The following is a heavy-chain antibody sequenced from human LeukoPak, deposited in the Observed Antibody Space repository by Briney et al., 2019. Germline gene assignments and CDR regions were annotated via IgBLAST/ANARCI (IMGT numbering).Heavy chain of an antibody. CDR1: GGSISSSSYY. J-gene: IGHJ5*02. Sequence: SETLSLTCTVSGGSISSSSYYWGWIRQPPGKGLEWIGSIYYSGSTYYNPSLKSRVTISVDTSKNQFSLKLSSVTAADTAVYYCARDRVYGSGSSNELWFDPWGQGTLVTVSS. D-gene: IGHD3-10*01. V-gene: IGHV4-39*07. CDR2: IYYSGST. CDR3: ARDRVYGSGSSNELWFDP.